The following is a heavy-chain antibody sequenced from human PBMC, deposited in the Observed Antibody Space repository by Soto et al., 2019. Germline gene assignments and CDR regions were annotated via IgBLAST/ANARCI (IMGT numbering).Heavy chain of an antibody. V-gene: IGHV4-34*01. Sequence: SETLSLTCALSGGSFSVYFWTWIRQSPEKGLEWIGEVTQSGGSNSNPSLSSRVSISLDTSKNQFSLKLTSVTAADSAVYYCARGLPPMEGGVFKRLGNWFDPWGQGTLVTVSS. D-gene: IGHD3-10*01. CDR3: ARGLPPMEGGVFKRLGNWFDP. CDR1: GGSFSVYF. J-gene: IGHJ5*02. CDR2: VTQSGGS.